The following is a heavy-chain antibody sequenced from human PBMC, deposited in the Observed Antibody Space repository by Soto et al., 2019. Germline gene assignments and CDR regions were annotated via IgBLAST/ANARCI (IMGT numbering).Heavy chain of an antibody. CDR1: GFTFSTYS. D-gene: IGHD1-26*01. CDR3: ARDGGSFSLDY. J-gene: IGHJ4*02. V-gene: IGHV3-48*01. Sequence: EVQLVESGGGLVQPGGSLRLSCEAFGFTFSTYSMHWVRQAPGKGLEWVSFISSSRSTVYYADSVKGRFTISRDNAKNSLYLQMNSLRAEDTAVYYCARDGGSFSLDYWGQGTLVTVSS. CDR2: ISSSRSTV.